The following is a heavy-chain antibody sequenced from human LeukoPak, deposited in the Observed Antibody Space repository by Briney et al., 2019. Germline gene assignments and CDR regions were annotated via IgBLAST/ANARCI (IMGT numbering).Heavy chain of an antibody. J-gene: IGHJ4*02. D-gene: IGHD1-26*01. CDR1: GCPISSSHYY. Sequence: PSENLSLTCTGSGCPISSSHYYWRWIRQPPGKGREWIGRSICGGSTYYHPFLRSRVTITVDTSKNQFSVKLTSVSAEDAVLYCCARHRNSGRPEFYYWGQGTVVAVS. V-gene: IGHV4-39*01. CDR2: SICGGST. CDR3: ARHRNSGRPEFYY.